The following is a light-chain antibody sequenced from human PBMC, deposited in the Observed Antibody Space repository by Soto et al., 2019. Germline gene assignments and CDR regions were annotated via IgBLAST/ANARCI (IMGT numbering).Light chain of an antibody. Sequence: DIVMTQSPDSLAVSLGERATINCKSSQNILYTSNNKNYLAWYQQKPGQLPKLLIYWASTRESGVPDRFSGSGSGTDFSLTISSLQAEDAAVYYCQQYHTTPLTFGGGTKVEIK. CDR3: QQYHTTPLT. J-gene: IGKJ4*01. V-gene: IGKV4-1*01. CDR1: QNILYTSNNKNY. CDR2: WAS.